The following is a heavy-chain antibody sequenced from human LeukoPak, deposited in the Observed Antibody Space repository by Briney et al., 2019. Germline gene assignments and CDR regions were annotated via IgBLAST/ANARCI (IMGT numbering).Heavy chain of an antibody. CDR1: GFTFSSYS. CDR2: ISSTSGTI. CDR3: ARESYYYDSSGYYFDY. Sequence: PGGSLRLSCAVSGFTFSSYSMNWVRQAPGKGLEWVSYISSTSGTIYYADSVKGRFTISRDNAKNSLYLQMNSLRAEDTAVYYCARESYYYDSSGYYFDYWGQGTLVTVSS. J-gene: IGHJ4*02. V-gene: IGHV3-48*04. D-gene: IGHD3-22*01.